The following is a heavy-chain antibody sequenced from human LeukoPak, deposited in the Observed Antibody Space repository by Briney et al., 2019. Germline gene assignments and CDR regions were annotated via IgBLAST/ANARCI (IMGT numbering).Heavy chain of an antibody. CDR2: ISYDGSNK. D-gene: IGHD3-16*02. V-gene: IGHV3-30*09. CDR1: GFTFSSYA. J-gene: IGHJ6*04. CDR3: ARWRELSRGMDV. Sequence: GGSLRLSCAASGFTFSSYAMHWVRQAPGKGLEWVAVISYDGSNKYYADSVKGRFAISRDNSKNTLYLQMNSLRAEGTAVYYCARWRELSRGMDVWGKGTTVTVSS.